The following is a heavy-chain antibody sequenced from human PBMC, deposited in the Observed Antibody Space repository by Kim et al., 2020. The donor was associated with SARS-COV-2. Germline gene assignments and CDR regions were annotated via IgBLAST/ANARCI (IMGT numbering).Heavy chain of an antibody. CDR2: ISYDGSNK. CDR3: AKEGLGLSGDLYVYY. V-gene: IGHV3-30*18. Sequence: GGSLRLSCAASGFTFSSYGMHWVRQAPGKGLEWVAVISYDGSNKYYADSVKGRFTISRDNSKNTLYLQMNSLRAEDTAVYYCAKEGLGLSGDLYVYYCG. D-gene: IGHD2-21*02. J-gene: IGHJ4*01. CDR1: GFTFSSYG.